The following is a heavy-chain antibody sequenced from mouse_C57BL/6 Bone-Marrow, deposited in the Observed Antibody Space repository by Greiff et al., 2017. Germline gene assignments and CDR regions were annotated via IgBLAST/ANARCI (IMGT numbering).Heavy chain of an antibody. CDR2: ISNGGGST. CDR1: GFTFSDYY. D-gene: IGHD1-1*01. Sequence: EVKLMESGGGLVQPGGSLKLSCAASGFTFSDYYMYWVRQTPEKRLEWVAYISNGGGSTYYPDTVKGRFTISRDNAKNTLYLQMSRLKSEDTAMYYCARGDYGSSYAWFAYWGQGTLVTVSA. J-gene: IGHJ3*01. CDR3: ARGDYGSSYAWFAY. V-gene: IGHV5-12*01.